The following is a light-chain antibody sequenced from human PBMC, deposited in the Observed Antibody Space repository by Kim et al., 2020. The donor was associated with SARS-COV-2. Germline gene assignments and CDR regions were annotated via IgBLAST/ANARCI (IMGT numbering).Light chain of an antibody. Sequence: SPGERATLSCRASQSVSSTSLAWYQQKPGQAPRLLIYGASSRATGIPDRFSGSGSGTDFTLTISRLEPEDFAVSYCQQYGSSPQTFGQGTKVDIK. V-gene: IGKV3-20*01. J-gene: IGKJ1*01. CDR2: GAS. CDR1: QSVSSTS. CDR3: QQYGSSPQT.